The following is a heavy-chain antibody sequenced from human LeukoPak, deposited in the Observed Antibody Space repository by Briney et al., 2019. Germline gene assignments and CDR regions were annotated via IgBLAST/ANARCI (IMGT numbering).Heavy chain of an antibody. CDR2: ISHSGST. J-gene: IGHJ5*02. CDR3: ARRIQLWLKNWFDP. D-gene: IGHD5-18*01. CDR1: GGSFSGYY. Sequence: PSETLSLTCAVYGGSFSGYYWSWIRQPPGKGLEWIGEISHSGSTNYNPSLKSRVTISVDTSKNQFSLKLSSVTAADTAVYYCARRIQLWLKNWFDPWGQGTLVTVSS. V-gene: IGHV4-34*01.